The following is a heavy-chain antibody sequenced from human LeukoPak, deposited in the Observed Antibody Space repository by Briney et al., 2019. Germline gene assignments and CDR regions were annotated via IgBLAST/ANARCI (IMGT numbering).Heavy chain of an antibody. CDR1: GYTFTSYA. Sequence: ASVKVSCKASGYTFTSYAMNWVRQAPGQGLKWMGWINTNTGNPTYAQGFTGRFVFSLDTSVSTAYLQISSLKAEDTAVYYCARMRSYSYGPYYYYYYGMDVWGQGTTVTVSS. CDR2: INTNTGNP. J-gene: IGHJ6*02. D-gene: IGHD5-18*01. V-gene: IGHV7-4-1*02. CDR3: ARMRSYSYGPYYYYYYGMDV.